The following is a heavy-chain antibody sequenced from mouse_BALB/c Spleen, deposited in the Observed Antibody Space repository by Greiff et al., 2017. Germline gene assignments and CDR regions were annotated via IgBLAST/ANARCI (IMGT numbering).Heavy chain of an antibody. D-gene: IGHD2-1*01. CDR1: GFTFTDYY. CDR2: IRNKANGYTT. V-gene: IGHV7-3*02. Sequence: EVKLMESGGGLVQPGGSLRLSCATSGFTFTDYYMSWVRQPPGKALEWLGFIRNKANGYTTEYSASVKGRFTISRDNSQSILYLQMNTLRAEDSATYYCARSAYYGNYYAMDYWGQGTSVTVSS. CDR3: ARSAYYGNYYAMDY. J-gene: IGHJ4*01.